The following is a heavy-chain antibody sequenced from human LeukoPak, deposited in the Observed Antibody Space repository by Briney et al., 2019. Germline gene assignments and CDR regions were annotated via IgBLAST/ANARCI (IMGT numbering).Heavy chain of an antibody. CDR3: ARVKRSSGHYFPDY. CDR1: GGSISSYY. CDR2: IYYSEST. D-gene: IGHD3-22*01. V-gene: IGHV4-59*01. J-gene: IGHJ4*02. Sequence: MASETLSLTCTVSGGSISSYYWSWIRQPPGKGLEWIGYIYYSESTNYNPSLKSRVTISVDTSKNQFSLKLSSVTAADTAVYYCARVKRSSGHYFPDYWGQGTLVTVSS.